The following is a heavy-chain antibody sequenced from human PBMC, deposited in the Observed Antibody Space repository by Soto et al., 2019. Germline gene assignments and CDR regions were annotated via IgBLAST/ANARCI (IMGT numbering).Heavy chain of an antibody. CDR1: GGSISSYY. D-gene: IGHD3-22*01. CDR2: IYYSGST. CDR3: ASQHYYDSSGYYTWN. V-gene: IGHV4-59*08. J-gene: IGHJ4*02. Sequence: SETLSLTCTVSGGSISSYYWSWIRQPPGKGLEWIGYIYYSGSTNYTPSLKNRVTISADTSKNQFSLRLNSVTAADTAVYYCASQHYYDSSGYYTWNWGQGTLVTVSS.